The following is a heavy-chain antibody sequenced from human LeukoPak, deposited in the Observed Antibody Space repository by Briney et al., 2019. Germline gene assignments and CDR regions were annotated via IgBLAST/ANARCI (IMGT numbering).Heavy chain of an antibody. J-gene: IGHJ4*02. D-gene: IGHD6-6*01. CDR3: ARTGSSVYFDY. CDR2: IIPILGIA. V-gene: IGHV1-69*04. Sequence: SVKVSCKVSGGTFSSYAISWVRQAPGQGLEWMGRIIPILGIANYAQKFQGRVTITADKSTSTAYMELRSLRSEDTAVYYCARTGSSVYFDYWGQGTLVTVSS. CDR1: GGTFSSYA.